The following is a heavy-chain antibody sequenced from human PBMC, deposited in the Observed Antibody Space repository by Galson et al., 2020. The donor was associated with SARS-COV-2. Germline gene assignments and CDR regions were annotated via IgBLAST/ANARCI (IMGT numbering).Heavy chain of an antibody. CDR1: GFTFSSYS. CDR3: ARDPDYGGNYYFYY. V-gene: IGHV3-21*01. CDR2: ISSSSSYI. Sequence: GESLKISCAASGFTFSSYSMNWVRQAPGKGLEWVSSISSSSSYIYYADSVKGRFTISRDNAKNSLYLQMNSLRAEDTAVYYCARDPDYGGNYYFYYWGQGTLVTVSS. D-gene: IGHD4-17*01. J-gene: IGHJ4*02.